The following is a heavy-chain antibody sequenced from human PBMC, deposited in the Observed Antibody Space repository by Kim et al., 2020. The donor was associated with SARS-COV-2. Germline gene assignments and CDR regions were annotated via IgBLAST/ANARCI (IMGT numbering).Heavy chain of an antibody. CDR3: ARRPDRPFGELWFDP. CDR2: IYPGDSDT. V-gene: IGHV5-51*01. Sequence: GESLKISCKGSGYSFTSYWIGWVRQMPGKGLEWMGIIYPGDSDTRYSPSFQGQVTISADKSISTAYLQWSSLKASDTAMYYCARRPDRPFGELWFDPWGQGTLVTVSS. D-gene: IGHD3-10*01. J-gene: IGHJ5*02. CDR1: GYSFTSYW.